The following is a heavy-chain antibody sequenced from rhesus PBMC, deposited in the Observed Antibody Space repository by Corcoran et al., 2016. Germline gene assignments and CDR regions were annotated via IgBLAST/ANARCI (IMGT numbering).Heavy chain of an antibody. Sequence: QVQLEESGPGLVKPSETLSLTCAVSGGSTSGYSWNCLRNPPGMGPEWIGDIGGSGGSPDYTPSLKSRVTISPATSKNQLSLRLSSVTAADTAVYYCARDGIQWVLDYWGQGVLVTVSS. D-gene: IGHD5-42*01. J-gene: IGHJ4*01. CDR1: GGSTSGYS. V-gene: IGHV4-165*01. CDR2: IGGSGGSP. CDR3: ARDGIQWVLDY.